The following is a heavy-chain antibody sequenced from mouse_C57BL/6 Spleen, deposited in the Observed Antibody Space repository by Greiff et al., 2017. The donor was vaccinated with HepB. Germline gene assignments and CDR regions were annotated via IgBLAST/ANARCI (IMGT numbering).Heavy chain of an antibody. Sequence: VQLQQSGAELARPGASVKMSCKASGYTFTSYTMHWVKQRPGQGLEWIGYINPSSGYTKYNQKFKDKATLTADKSSSTAYMQLSSLTSEDSAVYYCASAPAVVAFYAMDYWGQGTSVTVSS. V-gene: IGHV1-4*01. CDR1: GYTFTSYT. J-gene: IGHJ4*01. D-gene: IGHD1-1*01. CDR2: INPSSGYT. CDR3: ASAPAVVAFYAMDY.